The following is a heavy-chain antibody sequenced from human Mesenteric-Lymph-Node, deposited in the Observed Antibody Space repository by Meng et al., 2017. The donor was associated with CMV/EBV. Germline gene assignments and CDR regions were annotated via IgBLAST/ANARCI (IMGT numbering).Heavy chain of an antibody. J-gene: IGHJ4*02. CDR1: GGTFSSYT. V-gene: IGHV1-69*08. D-gene: IGHD4-11*01. Sequence: SVKVSCKASGGTFSSYTVSWVRQAPGQGLEWMGRIIPILGRANYTQKFQGRITITADKSTGTAYMELSSLRSEDTAVYYCARELDYSNYDWGQGTLVTVSS. CDR2: IIPILGRA. CDR3: ARELDYSNYD.